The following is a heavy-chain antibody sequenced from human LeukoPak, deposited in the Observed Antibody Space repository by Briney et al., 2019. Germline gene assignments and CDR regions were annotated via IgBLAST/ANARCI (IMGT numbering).Heavy chain of an antibody. CDR2: INHSGST. CDR3: ARGRGYSYGWFDY. CDR1: GGSFSGYY. V-gene: IGHV4-34*01. Sequence: PSGTLSLTSAVYGGSFSGYYWSWIRQPPGKGLEWIGEINHSGSTNYNPSLKSRVTISVDTSKNQFSLKLSSVTAADTAVYYCARGRGYSYGWFDYWGQGTLVTVSS. J-gene: IGHJ4*02. D-gene: IGHD5-18*01.